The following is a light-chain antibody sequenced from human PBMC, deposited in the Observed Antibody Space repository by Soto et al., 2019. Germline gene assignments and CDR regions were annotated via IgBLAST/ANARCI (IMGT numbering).Light chain of an antibody. CDR3: ATWDDSLNGYV. V-gene: IGLV1-44*01. J-gene: IGLJ1*01. CDR2: GNN. CDR1: NSNIEGNA. Sequence: QSVLSQTPSVSGTLGQRVTISCSGSNSNIEGNAVNWYQQVPGTAPKLLIYGNNQRPSGVPDRFSGSSSGTSASLAISGLRSEDESDYYCATWDDSLNGYVFGTGTKLTVL.